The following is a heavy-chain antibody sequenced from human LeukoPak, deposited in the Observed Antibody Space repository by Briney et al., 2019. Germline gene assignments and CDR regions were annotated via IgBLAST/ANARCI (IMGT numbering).Heavy chain of an antibody. D-gene: IGHD2-21*02. V-gene: IGHV3-23*01. J-gene: IGHJ4*02. CDR3: AKQHIVVVTATHDY. Sequence: GGSLRLSCAASGFTFSSNAMSWVRQAPGKGLEWVSAISGSGGSTYYADSVKGRFTISRDNSKNTLYLQMNSLRAEDTAVYYCAKQHIVVVTATHDYWGQGTLVTVSS. CDR2: ISGSGGST. CDR1: GFTFSSNA.